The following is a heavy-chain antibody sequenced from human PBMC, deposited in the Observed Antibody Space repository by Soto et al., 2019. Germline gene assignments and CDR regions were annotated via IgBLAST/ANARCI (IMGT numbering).Heavy chain of an antibody. D-gene: IGHD2-2*01. V-gene: IGHV4-28*03. CDR1: GYSISSSNW. Sequence: PSETLSLTCAVSGYSISSSNWWGWIRQPPGKGLEWIGYIYYSGSTYYNPSLKSRVTMAVDTSKSQFSLKLSSVTAVDTAVYFCARAMGCSSTSCYSYYYYGMDVCGQGTTVTVSS. CDR3: ARAMGCSSTSCYSYYYYGMDV. J-gene: IGHJ6*02. CDR2: IYYSGST.